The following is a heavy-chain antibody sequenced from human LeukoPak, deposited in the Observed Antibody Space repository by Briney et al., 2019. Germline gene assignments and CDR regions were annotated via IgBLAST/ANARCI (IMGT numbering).Heavy chain of an antibody. Sequence: ASVKVSCKASGYTFTSYDINWVRQAPGQGLEWMGWISAYNGNTNYAQKLQGRVTMTTDTSTSTAYMELRSLRSDDTAVYYCARDSGYGGNRPIDYWGQGTLVAVSS. CDR3: ARDSGYGGNRPIDY. D-gene: IGHD4-23*01. CDR1: GYTFTSYD. J-gene: IGHJ4*02. V-gene: IGHV1-18*01. CDR2: ISAYNGNT.